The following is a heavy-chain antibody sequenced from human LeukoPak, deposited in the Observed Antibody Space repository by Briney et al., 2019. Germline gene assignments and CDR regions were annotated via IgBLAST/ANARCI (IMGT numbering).Heavy chain of an antibody. J-gene: IGHJ4*02. CDR2: IYTSGSS. V-gene: IGHV4-4*07. Sequence: SETLSLTCTVSGGSISSHYWSWIRQPAGKGLEWIGRIYTSGSSNHNPSLKSRVTISVDTSKNQFSLKLSSVTAADTAVYYCARVGHYYGSGYFDYWGQGTLVTVSS. CDR1: GGSISSHY. CDR3: ARVGHYYGSGYFDY. D-gene: IGHD3-10*01.